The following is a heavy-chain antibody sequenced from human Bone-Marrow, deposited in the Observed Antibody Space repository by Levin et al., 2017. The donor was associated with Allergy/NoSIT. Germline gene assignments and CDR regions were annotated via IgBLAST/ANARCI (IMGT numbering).Heavy chain of an antibody. CDR1: GFTFSSYS. CDR2: ISSSSSYI. V-gene: IGHV3-21*01. J-gene: IGHJ5*02. Sequence: GESLKISCAASGFTFSSYSMNWVRQAPGKGLEWVSSISSSSSYIYYADSVKGRFTISRDNAKNSLYLQMNSLRAEDTAVYYCARITFGGVIVTQGWFDPWGQGTLVTVSS. D-gene: IGHD3-16*02. CDR3: ARITFGGVIVTQGWFDP.